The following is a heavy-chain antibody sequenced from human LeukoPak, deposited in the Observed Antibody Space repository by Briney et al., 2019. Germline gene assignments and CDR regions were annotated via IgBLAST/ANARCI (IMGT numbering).Heavy chain of an antibody. J-gene: IGHJ4*02. CDR3: ARGGIAANFDY. CDR2: ISGDGSGI. Sequence: GGSLRLSCAASGFTFSSYWMHWVRQAPGKGLVWVSRISGDGSGITFADSVKGRFTISRDNAKNTLYLQMISLRAEDTAVYYCARGGIAANFDYWGQGTLVTVSS. V-gene: IGHV3-74*01. CDR1: GFTFSSYW. D-gene: IGHD6-13*01.